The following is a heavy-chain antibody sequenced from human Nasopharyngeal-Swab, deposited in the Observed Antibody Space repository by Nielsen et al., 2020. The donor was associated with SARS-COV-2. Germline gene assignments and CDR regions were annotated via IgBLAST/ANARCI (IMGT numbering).Heavy chain of an antibody. CDR3: AREYCSGGSCYGNYGMDV. Sequence: SVKVSCKASGGTFSSYAISWVRQAPGQGLEWMGRIIPIPGIANYAQKFQGRVTITADKSTSTAYMELSSLRSEDTAVYYCAREYCSGGSCYGNYGMDVWGQGTTVTVSS. D-gene: IGHD2-15*01. J-gene: IGHJ6*02. V-gene: IGHV1-69*04. CDR2: IIPIPGIA. CDR1: GGTFSSYA.